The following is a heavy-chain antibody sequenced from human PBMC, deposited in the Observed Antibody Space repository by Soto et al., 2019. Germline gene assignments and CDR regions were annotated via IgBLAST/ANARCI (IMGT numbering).Heavy chain of an antibody. CDR2: ITASGGST. CDR1: GFTFRKYS. D-gene: IGHD7-27*01. J-gene: IGHJ4*02. V-gene: IGHV3-23*01. Sequence: GGSLRLSCTASGFTFRKYSMSWVRQAPGKGLEWVSHITASGGSTYYADSVKGRFTISRDSSTNTVYLQMNSLRAEDTAVYHCVRDLLGSGGHFDYWGQGTLVTVSS. CDR3: VRDLLGSGGHFDY.